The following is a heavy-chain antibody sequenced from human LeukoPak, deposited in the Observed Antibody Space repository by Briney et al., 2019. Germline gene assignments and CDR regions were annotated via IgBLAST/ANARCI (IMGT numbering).Heavy chain of an antibody. CDR1: GFTFSSYS. V-gene: IGHV3-21*01. D-gene: IGHD3-10*01. CDR2: ISSSSSYI. J-gene: IGHJ4*02. CDR3: ARDIPYGSGSLYDY. Sequence: GGSLRLSCAASGFTFSSYSMNWVRQAPGKGLEWVSSISSSSSYIYYADSVKGRFTISRDNAKNSLCLQMNSLRAEDTAVYYCARDIPYGSGSLYDYWGQGTLVTVSS.